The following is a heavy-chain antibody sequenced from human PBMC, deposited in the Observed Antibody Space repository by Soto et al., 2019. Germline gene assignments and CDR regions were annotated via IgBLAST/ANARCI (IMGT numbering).Heavy chain of an antibody. J-gene: IGHJ4*02. D-gene: IGHD4-17*01. Sequence: GGSLRLSCAASGFTFSSYAMHWVRQAPGKGLEWVAVISYDGSNKYYADSVKGRFTIPRDNSKNTLYLQMNSLRAEDTAVYYCARSLVDYGDYVYHFDYWGQGTLVTVSS. CDR3: ARSLVDYGDYVYHFDY. V-gene: IGHV3-30-3*01. CDR1: GFTFSSYA. CDR2: ISYDGSNK.